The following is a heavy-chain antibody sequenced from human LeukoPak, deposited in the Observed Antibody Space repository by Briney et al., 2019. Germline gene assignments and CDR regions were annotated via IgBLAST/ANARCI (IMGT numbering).Heavy chain of an antibody. Sequence: SETLSLTCTVSGGSISSYYWSWIRQPPGKRLEWIGYIYYSGSTNYNPSLKSRVTISVDTSKNQFSLKLSSVTAAYTAVYYCARETVYSYYMDVWGKGTTVTVSS. J-gene: IGHJ6*03. CDR3: ARETVYSYYMDV. D-gene: IGHD1-1*01. V-gene: IGHV4-59*01. CDR1: GGSISSYY. CDR2: IYYSGST.